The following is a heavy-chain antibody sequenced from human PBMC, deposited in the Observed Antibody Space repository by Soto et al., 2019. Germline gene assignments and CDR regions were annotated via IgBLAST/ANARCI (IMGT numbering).Heavy chain of an antibody. CDR2: VDSAGSGT. CDR3: ATVFEH. J-gene: IGHJ4*02. Sequence: VPLVESGGGSVQAGGSLRLSCAASGFPFAGYWMHWVRQVPGKGPVWVARVDSAGSGTSYADSVKGRFTISRDNAKNTVSLQMDSLRVEDTAVYYCATVFEHWGQGIPVTVSS. CDR1: GFPFAGYW. V-gene: IGHV3-74*01.